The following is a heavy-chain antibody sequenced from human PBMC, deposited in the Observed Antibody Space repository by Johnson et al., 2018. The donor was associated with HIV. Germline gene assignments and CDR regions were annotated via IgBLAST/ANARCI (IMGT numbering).Heavy chain of an antibody. CDR3: ARLTWDQNRGWDAFDI. V-gene: IGHV3-NL1*01. Sequence: QVQLVESGGGVVQPGRSLRLSCAASGFTFSSYGMHWVRQAPGKGLEWVSVIYSGGSTYYADSMKGRFTISRDNSKNTLYLQMNSLRAEETAVYYCARLTWDQNRGWDAFDIWGQGTMVTVSS. CDR1: GFTFSSYG. CDR2: IYSGGST. J-gene: IGHJ3*02. D-gene: IGHD1-26*01.